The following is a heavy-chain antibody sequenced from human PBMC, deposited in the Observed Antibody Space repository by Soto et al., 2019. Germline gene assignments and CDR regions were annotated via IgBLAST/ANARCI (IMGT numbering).Heavy chain of an antibody. D-gene: IGHD1-1*01. CDR3: ASRRDPTTFYGMDV. CDR2: ISSDGYTI. CDR1: RFTFSDYY. Sequence: PGGFLRLSCTASRFTFSDYYMNWIRQAPGEGLEWVLYISSDGYTIYYADSVKGRVTISRDNAKNSLFLQMNSLRPDVTAVYYGASRRDPTTFYGMDVWGQGPTVTV. J-gene: IGHJ6*02. V-gene: IGHV3-11*01.